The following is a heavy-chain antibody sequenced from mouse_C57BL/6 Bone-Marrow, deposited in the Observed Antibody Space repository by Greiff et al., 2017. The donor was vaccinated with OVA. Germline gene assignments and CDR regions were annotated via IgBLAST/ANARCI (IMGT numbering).Heavy chain of an antibody. CDR2: ISYDGSN. Sequence: VQLKESGPGLVKPSQSLSLTCSVTGYSITSGYYWNWIRQFPGNKLEWMGYISYDGSNNYNPSLKNRISITRDTSKNQFFLKLNSVTTEDTATYYCARDWYYGADYWGQGTTLTVSS. V-gene: IGHV3-6*01. J-gene: IGHJ2*01. CDR1: GYSITSGYY. D-gene: IGHD1-1*01. CDR3: ARDWYYGADY.